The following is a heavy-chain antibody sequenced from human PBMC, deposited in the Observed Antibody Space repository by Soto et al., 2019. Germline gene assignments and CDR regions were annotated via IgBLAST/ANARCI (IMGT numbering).Heavy chain of an antibody. CDR1: GFTFSSYE. V-gene: IGHV3-48*03. D-gene: IGHD4-17*01. CDR3: ARASDYGNDY. J-gene: IGHJ4*02. Sequence: PVGSLRLSCAASGFTFSSYEMNWVRQAPGKGLEWVSYISSSGSTIYYADSVKGRFTISRDNAKNSLYLQMNSLRAEDTAVYYCARASDYGNDYWGQGTLVTVSS. CDR2: ISSSGSTI.